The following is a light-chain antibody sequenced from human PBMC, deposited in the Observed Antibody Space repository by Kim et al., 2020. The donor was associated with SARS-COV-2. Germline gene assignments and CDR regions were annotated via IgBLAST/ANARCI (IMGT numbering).Light chain of an antibody. J-gene: IGLJ3*02. CDR3: QAWDSSTAV. V-gene: IGLV3-1*01. Sequence: SVAPGQTACITCSGDKLGDKYACWYQQKAGQAPVLVIYQDSKRPSGIPERFSGSNSGNTATLTISGTQAMDEADYYCQAWDSSTAVFGGGTQLTVL. CDR1: KLGDKY. CDR2: QDS.